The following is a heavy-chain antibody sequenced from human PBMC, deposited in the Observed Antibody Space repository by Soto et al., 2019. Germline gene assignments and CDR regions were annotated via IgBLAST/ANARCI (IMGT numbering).Heavy chain of an antibody. D-gene: IGHD3-16*01. CDR2: INWKSDI. V-gene: IGHV3-9*01. J-gene: IGHJ4*02. Sequence: SLRLSCAVCGFSVDDNAMHWVRQAPEKGLEWVSGINWKSDIGYADSVKGRFTISRDNAENSLYLQMNSLRAEDTALYYCAISQDRGGRTTFIYWGQGTQVTVSS. CDR3: AISQDRGGRTTFIY. CDR1: GFSVDDNA.